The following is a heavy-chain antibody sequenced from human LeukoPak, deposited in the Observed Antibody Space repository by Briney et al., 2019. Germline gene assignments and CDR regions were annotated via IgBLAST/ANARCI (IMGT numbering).Heavy chain of an antibody. Sequence: QPGGSLRLSCAASGFTFSSYWMSWVRQAPGKGLEWVANIKQDGSEKYYVDSVKGRFTISRDNAKNSLYLQMNSLRAEDTAVYYCAGLHEAQYYYDSSGFDYWGQGTLVTVSS. CDR3: AGLHEAQYYYDSSGFDY. D-gene: IGHD3-22*01. J-gene: IGHJ4*02. CDR2: IKQDGSEK. V-gene: IGHV3-7*01. CDR1: GFTFSSYW.